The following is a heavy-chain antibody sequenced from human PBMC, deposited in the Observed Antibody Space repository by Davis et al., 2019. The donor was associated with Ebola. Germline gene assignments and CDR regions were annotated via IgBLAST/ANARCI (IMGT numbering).Heavy chain of an antibody. J-gene: IGHJ1*01. CDR2: IKQDGSEN. Sequence: GGSLRLSCAASGFTFSSYAMSWVRQAPGKGLEWVANIKQDGSENYYVDSVKGRFTISRDNAKNSLYLQMNSLRAEDTALYYCASRYCRTGVCYTPGGYFQHWGQGTRVTVSS. CDR3: ASRYCRTGVCYTPGGYFQH. V-gene: IGHV3-7*03. D-gene: IGHD2-8*01. CDR1: GFTFSSYA.